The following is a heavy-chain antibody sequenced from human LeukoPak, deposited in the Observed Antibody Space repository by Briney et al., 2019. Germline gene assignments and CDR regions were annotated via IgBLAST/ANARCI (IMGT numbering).Heavy chain of an antibody. D-gene: IGHD2-2*02. CDR3: ARDMSRYCSSTSCYKEAYAFDI. CDR2: IYYSGST. V-gene: IGHV4-39*07. Sequence: SETLSLTCTVSGGSISSSSYYWGWIRQPPGKGLEWIGSIYYSGSTYYNPSLKSQVTISVDTSKNQFSLKLSSVTAADTAVYYCARDMSRYCSSTSCYKEAYAFDIWGQGTMVTVSS. J-gene: IGHJ3*02. CDR1: GGSISSSSYY.